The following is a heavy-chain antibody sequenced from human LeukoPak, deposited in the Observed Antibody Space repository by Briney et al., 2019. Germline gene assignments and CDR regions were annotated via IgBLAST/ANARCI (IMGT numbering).Heavy chain of an antibody. CDR1: GGTLSTYS. Sequence: SVKVSCKASGGTLSTYSISWVRQAPGQGLEWMGGIIPIFNTINYAQRFQGRVTLTPDESTNTAYMELSSLRPEDTAVYYCARGLSRWSTPTSSYYYRMDVWGQGTTVAVSS. V-gene: IGHV1-69*13. CDR2: IIPIFNTI. CDR3: ARGLSRWSTPTSSYYYRMDV. J-gene: IGHJ6*02. D-gene: IGHD4-23*01.